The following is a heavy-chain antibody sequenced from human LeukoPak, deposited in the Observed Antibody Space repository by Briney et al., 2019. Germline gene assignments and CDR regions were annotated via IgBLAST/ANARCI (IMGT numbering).Heavy chain of an antibody. CDR1: GDTLTEIS. CDR2: LHPEDREV. CDR3: ARAPSRGYSGYESGDY. V-gene: IGHV1-24*01. J-gene: IGHJ4*02. D-gene: IGHD5-12*01. Sequence: ASVKVSCRVSGDTLTEISIHWVRQTPGKGLEWMGGLHPEDREVIYAQKFQGRVTMTEDSSTDTAYMDLRSLRSEDTAVYYCARAPSRGYSGYESGDYWGQGTLVTVSS.